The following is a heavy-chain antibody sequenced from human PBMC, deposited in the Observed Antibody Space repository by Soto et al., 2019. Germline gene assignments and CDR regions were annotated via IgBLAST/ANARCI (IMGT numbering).Heavy chain of an antibody. CDR2: ISGSGGST. CDR3: AIADSSSSTDNYYYYGMDV. Sequence: GGSLRLSCAASGFTFGNYAMTWVRQAPGKGLEWVSGISGSGGSTYYADSVKGRFTISRDNSKNTLYLQMNSLRAEDTAVYYCAIADSSSSTDNYYYYGMDVWGQGTTVTVSS. V-gene: IGHV3-23*01. D-gene: IGHD6-13*01. J-gene: IGHJ6*02. CDR1: GFTFGNYA.